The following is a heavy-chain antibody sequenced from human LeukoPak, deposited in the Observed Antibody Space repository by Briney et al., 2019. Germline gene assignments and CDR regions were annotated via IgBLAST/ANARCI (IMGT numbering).Heavy chain of an antibody. CDR1: GGSISSYY. CDR3: ASNSAPSGRYSNLFDP. J-gene: IGHJ5*02. Sequence: PSETLSLTCTVSGGSISSYYWSWIRQPPGKGLEWIGYIYYSGSSNYNPSLKSRVTISVDTSKNQFSLKLSSVTAADTAVYYCASNSAPSGRYSNLFDPWGQGTLVTVSS. D-gene: IGHD1-26*01. V-gene: IGHV4-59*08. CDR2: IYYSGSS.